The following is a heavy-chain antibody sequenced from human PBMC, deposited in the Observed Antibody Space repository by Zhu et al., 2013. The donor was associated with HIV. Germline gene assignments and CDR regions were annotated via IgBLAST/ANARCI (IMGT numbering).Heavy chain of an antibody. V-gene: IGHV1-18*03. D-gene: IGHD1-7*01. CDR3: ATATGTTDFDY. Sequence: QVQLVQSGAEVKQPGASVKVSCKTSGYTFTSYGICWVRQAPGQGLEWMGWISAYNGNTNYAQKLQGRVTMTTDTSTSTAYMELRSLTSDDMAVYYCATATGTTDFDYWGQGTLVTVSS. J-gene: IGHJ4*02. CDR2: ISAYNGNT. CDR1: GYTFTSYG.